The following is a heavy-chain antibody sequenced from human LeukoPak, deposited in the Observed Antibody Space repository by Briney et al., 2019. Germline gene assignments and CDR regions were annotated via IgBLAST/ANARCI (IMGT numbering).Heavy chain of an antibody. CDR1: GYSFTSYW. CDR3: ARHCGSCYSGHYYYGMDV. Sequence: GESLKISCKGSGYSFTSYWIGWVRQMPGKGLEWMGIIYPGDSDTRYSPSFQGQVTISADKSISTAYLQWSSLKASDTAMYYCARHCGSCYSGHYYYGMDVWGQGTTVTASS. D-gene: IGHD2-15*01. CDR2: IYPGDSDT. V-gene: IGHV5-51*01. J-gene: IGHJ6*02.